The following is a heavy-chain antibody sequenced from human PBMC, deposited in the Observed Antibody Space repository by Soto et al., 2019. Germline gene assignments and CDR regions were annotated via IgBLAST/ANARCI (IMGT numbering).Heavy chain of an antibody. V-gene: IGHV3-30-3*01. J-gene: IGHJ6*02. CDR3: ARERSGDFWSGYQSYYYGMDV. Sequence: PGGSLRLSCAASGVTFSSYAMHWVRQAPGKGLEWVAVISYDGSNKYYADSVKGRFTISRDNSKNTLYLQMNSLRAEDTAVYYCARERSGDFWSGYQSYYYGMDVWGQGTTVTVSS. D-gene: IGHD3-3*01. CDR2: ISYDGSNK. CDR1: GVTFSSYA.